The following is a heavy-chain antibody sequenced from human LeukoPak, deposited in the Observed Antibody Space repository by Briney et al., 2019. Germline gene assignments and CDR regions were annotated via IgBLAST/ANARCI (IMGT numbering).Heavy chain of an antibody. CDR3: ARDGRRTYSSGWYYYYYVDV. J-gene: IGHJ6*03. D-gene: IGHD6-19*01. V-gene: IGHV1-69*05. Sequence: SVKVSCKASGGTFSSYAISWVRQAPGQGLEWMGGIIPIFGTANYAQKFQGRVTITTDESTSTAYMELSSLRSEDTAVYYCARDGRRTYSSGWYYYYYVDVWGKGTTVTVSS. CDR2: IIPIFGTA. CDR1: GGTFSSYA.